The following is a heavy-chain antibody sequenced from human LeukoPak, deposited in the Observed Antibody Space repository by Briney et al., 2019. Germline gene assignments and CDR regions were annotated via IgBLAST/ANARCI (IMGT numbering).Heavy chain of an antibody. CDR3: TRMTTGHDY. D-gene: IGHD4-17*01. CDR2: INHSGYT. Sequence: SETLSLTCTVSGGSISSYYWSWIRQPAGKGLEWIGEINHSGYTNDSPSLKSRVTLSIDTSRKQFSLNLRSVTVADTGIYYCTRMTTGHDYWGQGTLVTVSS. V-gene: IGHV4-4*07. J-gene: IGHJ4*02. CDR1: GGSISSYY.